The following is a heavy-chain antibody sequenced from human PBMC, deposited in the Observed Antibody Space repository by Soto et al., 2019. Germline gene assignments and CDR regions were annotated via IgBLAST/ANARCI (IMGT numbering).Heavy chain of an antibody. J-gene: IGHJ4*02. V-gene: IGHV3-13*01. CDR3: AKSQEIGTHFFDS. CDR2: IGTAGDT. D-gene: IGHD6-13*01. Sequence: QAGGSLRLSCEASGFTFSCFDMHWVRQPTGKGLEWVSSIGTAGDTYYAVSVKGRFTISRDNAKNSLSLQMNSLRAGDMAVYFCAKSQEIGTHFFDSWGQGTQVTVSS. CDR1: GFTFSCFD.